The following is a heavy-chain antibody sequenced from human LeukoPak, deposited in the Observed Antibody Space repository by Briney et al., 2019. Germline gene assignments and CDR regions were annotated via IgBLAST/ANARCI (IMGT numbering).Heavy chain of an antibody. CDR2: ISYDGSNK. CDR1: GFTFSSYA. J-gene: IGHJ4*02. D-gene: IGHD3-22*01. V-gene: IGHV3-30*04. CDR3: ARDPRGPTGYDSSGRDSFDY. Sequence: TGGSLRLSCAASGFTFSSYAMHWVRQAPGKGLEWVAVISYDGSNKYYADSVKGRFTISRDNSQNTLYLQMNILRAEDTAVYYCARDPRGPTGYDSSGRDSFDYWGQGTLVTVSS.